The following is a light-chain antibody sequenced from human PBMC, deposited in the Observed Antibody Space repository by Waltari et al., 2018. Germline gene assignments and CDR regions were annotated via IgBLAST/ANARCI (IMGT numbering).Light chain of an antibody. CDR2: GAS. CDR1: QSVTTN. J-gene: IGKJ2*01. Sequence: EIVMTQSPATLSVSPGERAILSCRASQSVTTNLAWYQQKPGQAPRLPFYGASTRATDFPARFSGSGSGTEFTLTISSLQSEDCAVYYCHQYNDGPPFNFGQGTKLEIK. V-gene: IGKV3-15*01. CDR3: HQYNDGPPFN.